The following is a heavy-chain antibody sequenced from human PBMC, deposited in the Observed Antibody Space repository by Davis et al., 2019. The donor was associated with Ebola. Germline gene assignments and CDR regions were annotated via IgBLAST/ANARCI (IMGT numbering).Heavy chain of an antibody. V-gene: IGHV3-23*01. CDR1: GFIFSSYA. CDR2: ISVRSIT. Sequence: PWESLRLSCAASGFIFSSYAMSWVRQEPGKGLEWVSSISVRSITYHADSVKGRFTISRDNSKNTLYLQMNSLRAEDTAVYYCAKVHPPSTVTTGWFDPWGQGTLVTVSS. CDR3: AKVHPPSTVTTGWFDP. J-gene: IGHJ5*02. D-gene: IGHD4-17*01.